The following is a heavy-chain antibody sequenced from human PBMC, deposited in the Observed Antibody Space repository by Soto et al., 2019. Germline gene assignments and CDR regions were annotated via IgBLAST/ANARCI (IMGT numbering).Heavy chain of an antibody. CDR3: ARASLGALYYYDSSGLSQFDP. CDR2: ISAYNGNT. Sequence: ASVKVSCKASGYTFTSYGISWVRQAPGQGLEWMGWISAYNGNTNYAQKLQGRVTMTTDTSTSTAYMELRSLRSDDTAVYYCARASLGALYYYDSSGLSQFDPWGQGTLVTVSS. V-gene: IGHV1-18*01. CDR1: GYTFTSYG. J-gene: IGHJ5*02. D-gene: IGHD3-22*01.